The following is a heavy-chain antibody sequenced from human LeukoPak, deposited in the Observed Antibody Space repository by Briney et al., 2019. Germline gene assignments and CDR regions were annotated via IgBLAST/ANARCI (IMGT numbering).Heavy chain of an antibody. CDR1: GFTFSSYS. J-gene: IGHJ4*02. Sequence: GGSLRLSCAASGFTFSSYSISWVRQAPGKGLEWVSYISSSSTMSYADSVKGRFTTSRDNANNSLYLQMSSLRDEDTAVYCCARGGTSSSLAYWGQGTLVTVSS. D-gene: IGHD4-23*01. V-gene: IGHV3-48*02. CDR2: ISSSSTM. CDR3: ARGGTSSSLAY.